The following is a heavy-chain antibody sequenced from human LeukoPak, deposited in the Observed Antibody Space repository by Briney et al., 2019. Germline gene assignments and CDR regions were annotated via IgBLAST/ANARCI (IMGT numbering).Heavy chain of an antibody. V-gene: IGHV1-69*05. D-gene: IGHD2-8*01. J-gene: IGHJ6*03. Sequence: SVKVSCKASGGTFSSYAISWVRQAPGQGLEWMGGIIPIFGTANYAQKFQGRVTITTDESTSTAYMELSSLRSEDTAVYYCARGPIVLMVYAMTYYYYMDVWGKGTTVTVPS. CDR2: IIPIFGTA. CDR3: ARGPIVLMVYAMTYYYYMDV. CDR1: GGTFSSYA.